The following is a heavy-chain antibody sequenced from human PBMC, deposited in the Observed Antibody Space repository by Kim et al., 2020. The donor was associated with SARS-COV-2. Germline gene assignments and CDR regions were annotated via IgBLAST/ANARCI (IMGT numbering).Heavy chain of an antibody. Sequence: ADSVKGRFTISRDNAKNSLYLQMNSLRAEDTALYYCAKALDSSGYYAIDYWGQGTLVTVSS. CDR3: AKALDSSGYYAIDY. J-gene: IGHJ4*02. V-gene: IGHV3-9*01. D-gene: IGHD3-22*01.